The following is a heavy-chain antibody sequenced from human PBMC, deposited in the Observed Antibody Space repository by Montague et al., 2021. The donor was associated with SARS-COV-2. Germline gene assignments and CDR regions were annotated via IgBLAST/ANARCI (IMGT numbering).Heavy chain of an antibody. Sequence: SETLSLTCAVSGGSIRNHYWSWIRQPPGRGLEWIAYIYDSGNVDYNPSLKSRVTILVDTSKKQFSLKVHSVTAADTAVYYCARHVRDLLPFDHWGQGTLVTVSS. CDR1: GGSIRNHY. CDR2: IYDSGNV. D-gene: IGHD1-26*01. CDR3: ARHVRDLLPFDH. J-gene: IGHJ4*02. V-gene: IGHV4-59*08.